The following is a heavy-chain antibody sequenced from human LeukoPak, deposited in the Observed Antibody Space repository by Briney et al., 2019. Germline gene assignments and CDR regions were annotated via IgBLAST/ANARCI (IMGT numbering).Heavy chain of an antibody. Sequence: GGSLRLSCAASGLTFSKSWMTWVRQAPGKGLEWVANIKEDGSEKYYEDSVKGRFTISRDNGQNSLYLQMNSLRIEDTGVYYCASDVGVDWGQGTLVTVSS. CDR3: ASDVGVD. J-gene: IGHJ4*02. CDR1: GLTFSKSW. D-gene: IGHD3-16*01. CDR2: IKEDGSEK. V-gene: IGHV3-7*01.